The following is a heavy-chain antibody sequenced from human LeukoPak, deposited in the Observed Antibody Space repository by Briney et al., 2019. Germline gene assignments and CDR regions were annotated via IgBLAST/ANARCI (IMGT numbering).Heavy chain of an antibody. D-gene: IGHD6-6*01. Sequence: GGSLRLSCVASRFTFSSYEMNWVRQAPGEGLEWVSYIHNGGSSTYYADSVKGRFTISRDNGKNSLHLQMNSLRVEDTAVYYCARWTRVTSSSLWYFDLWGRGTLVTVSS. CDR3: ARWTRVTSSSLWYFDL. J-gene: IGHJ2*01. CDR1: RFTFSSYE. CDR2: IHNGGSST. V-gene: IGHV3-48*03.